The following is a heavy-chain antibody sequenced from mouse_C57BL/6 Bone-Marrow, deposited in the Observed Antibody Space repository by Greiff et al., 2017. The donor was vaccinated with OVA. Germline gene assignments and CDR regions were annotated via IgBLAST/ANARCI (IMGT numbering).Heavy chain of an antibody. Sequence: VKLMESGPGLVQPSQSLSITCTVSGFSLTSYGVHWVRQSPGKGLEWLGVIWSGGSTDYNAAFISRLSISKDNSKGKVFFKMNRLQADVTAIYYCACDGYYDWYFDVWGTGTTVTVSS. CDR3: ACDGYYDWYFDV. CDR1: GFSLTSYG. V-gene: IGHV2-2*01. J-gene: IGHJ1*03. D-gene: IGHD2-3*01. CDR2: IWSGGST.